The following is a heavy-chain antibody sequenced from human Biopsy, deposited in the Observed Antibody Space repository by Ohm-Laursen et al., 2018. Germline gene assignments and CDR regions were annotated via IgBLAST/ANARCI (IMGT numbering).Heavy chain of an antibody. CDR3: ARDALGGGSYRFFY. D-gene: IGHD1-26*01. J-gene: IGHJ4*02. Sequence: SSVKVSCKSSGGTLTNYAISWVRQAPGQGLEWMGGIIPTFGTANYAQKFQGRVTITADESTSTAYMELSSLRSDDTAVYYCARDALGGGSYRFFYWGQGSLVTVSS. CDR2: IIPTFGTA. V-gene: IGHV1-69*01. CDR1: GGTLTNYA.